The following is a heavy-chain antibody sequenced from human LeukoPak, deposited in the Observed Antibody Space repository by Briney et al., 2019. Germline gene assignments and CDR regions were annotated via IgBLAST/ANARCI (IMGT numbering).Heavy chain of an antibody. CDR3: ARGTRGVHYYYYYMDV. Sequence: SQTLSLTCTVSGGSISSGSYYWSWIRQPAGKGLEWIGRIYTSGSTNYNPSLKSRVTISVDTSKNQFSLKLSSVTAADTAVYYCARGTRGVHYYYYYMDVWGKGTTVTISS. V-gene: IGHV4-61*02. CDR1: GGSISSGSYY. D-gene: IGHD3-10*01. CDR2: IYTSGST. J-gene: IGHJ6*03.